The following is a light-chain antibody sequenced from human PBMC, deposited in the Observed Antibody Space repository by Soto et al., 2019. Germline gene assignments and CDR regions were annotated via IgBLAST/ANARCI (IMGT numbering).Light chain of an antibody. CDR1: QRVSSSY. Sequence: EIVLTQSPGTLSLSPGERATLSCRASQRVSSSYLAWYQQKPGQAPRLLIYGASSRATGIPDSFSGSGSGTDFTLTISRLEAEDFAVSYCQQYGSSPGTFGQGTKVEI. V-gene: IGKV3-20*01. CDR2: GAS. J-gene: IGKJ1*01. CDR3: QQYGSSPGT.